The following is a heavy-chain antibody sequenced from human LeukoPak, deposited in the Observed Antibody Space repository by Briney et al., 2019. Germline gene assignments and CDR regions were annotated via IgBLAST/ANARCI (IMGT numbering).Heavy chain of an antibody. CDR2: IYYSGST. V-gene: IGHV4-39*07. CDR1: GFTFSSYS. CDR3: ARAAAGTDFDY. J-gene: IGHJ4*02. D-gene: IGHD6-13*01. Sequence: GSLRLSCAASGFTFSSYSMNWVRQPPGKGLEWIGSIYYSGSTYYNPSLKSRVTISVDTSKNQFSLKLSSVTAADTAVYYCARAAAGTDFDYWGQGTLVTVSS.